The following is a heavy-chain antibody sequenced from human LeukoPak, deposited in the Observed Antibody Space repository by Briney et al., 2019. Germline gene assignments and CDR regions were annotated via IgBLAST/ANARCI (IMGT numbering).Heavy chain of an antibody. J-gene: IGHJ4*02. CDR1: GGPIRTYQ. Sequence: PSETLSLTCTVSGGPIRTYQWSWIRQPPGKGLEWIGYIYYSGSTNYNPSLKSRVTISVDTSKNQFSLKLSSVTAADTAVYYCARAKDLPEYYFDYWGQGTLVTVSS. V-gene: IGHV4-59*01. CDR3: ARAKDLPEYYFDY. CDR2: IYYSGST. D-gene: IGHD2-2*01.